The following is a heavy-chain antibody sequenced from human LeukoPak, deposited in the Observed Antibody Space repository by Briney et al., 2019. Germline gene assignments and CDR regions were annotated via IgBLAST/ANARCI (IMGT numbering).Heavy chain of an antibody. Sequence: GGSLRLSCAASGFTFSSYEMNWVRQAPGKGLEWVSYISSSGSTIYYADSVKGRFTISRDNAKNSLYLRMNSLRAEDTAVYYCARDRSFGYSRAFHIWGQGTMVTVSS. CDR2: ISSSGSTI. J-gene: IGHJ3*02. CDR3: ARDRSFGYSRAFHI. D-gene: IGHD2-21*01. V-gene: IGHV3-48*03. CDR1: GFTFSSYE.